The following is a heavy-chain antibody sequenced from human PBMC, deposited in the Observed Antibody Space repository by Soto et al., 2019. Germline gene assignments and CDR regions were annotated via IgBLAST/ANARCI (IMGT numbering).Heavy chain of an antibody. J-gene: IGHJ5*02. CDR1: GGTFSSYA. D-gene: IGHD2-15*01. V-gene: IGHV1-69*13. CDR2: IIPIFGTA. Sequence: ASVKVSCKASGGTFSSYAISWVRQAPGQGLEWMGGIIPIFGTANYAQKFQGRVTITADESTSTAYMELSSLRSEDTAVYYCARDGKAVVVAALTNWFDPWGQGTLVTVSS. CDR3: ARDGKAVVVAALTNWFDP.